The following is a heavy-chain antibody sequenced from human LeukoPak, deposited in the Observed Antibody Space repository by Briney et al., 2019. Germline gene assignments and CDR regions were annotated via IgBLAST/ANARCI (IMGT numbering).Heavy chain of an antibody. CDR2: IRGVGSNT. Sequence: GGSLRLSCAASGFTFSNYAMTWVRQAPGKGLEWVSVIRGVGSNTDYADSVKGRFTISRDNSKNTLSLQMNSLRAEDTAIYYCAKSVGTGTTPTDYWGQGTLVTVSS. CDR1: GFTFSNYA. J-gene: IGHJ4*02. V-gene: IGHV3-23*01. D-gene: IGHD1-1*01. CDR3: AKSVGTGTTPTDY.